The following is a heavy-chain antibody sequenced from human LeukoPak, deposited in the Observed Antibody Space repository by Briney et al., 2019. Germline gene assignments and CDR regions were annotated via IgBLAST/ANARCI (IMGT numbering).Heavy chain of an antibody. CDR1: GGSISSYY. J-gene: IGHJ6*03. CDR2: IYTSGST. Sequence: SETLSLTCTVSGGSISSYYWSWIRQPAGKGLEWIGRIYTSGSTNYNPSLKGRVTMSVDTSKNQFSLKLSSVTAADTAVYYCARVRIVVVPAAVNYYYYYMDVWGKGTTVTVSS. D-gene: IGHD2-2*01. V-gene: IGHV4-4*07. CDR3: ARVRIVVVPAAVNYYYYYMDV.